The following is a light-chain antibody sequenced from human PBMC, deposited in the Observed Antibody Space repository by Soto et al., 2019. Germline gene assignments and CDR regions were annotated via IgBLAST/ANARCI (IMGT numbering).Light chain of an antibody. CDR3: MQTKQLTVT. CDR2: EVS. CDR1: QSLLHSDGKTY. J-gene: IGKJ1*01. Sequence: IVMTQTPLSLSVTPGQPASISCRSSQSLLHSDGKTYFYWYQQRQGQPPRLXIYEVSNRSSGVPDRFSGSGAGTDCTRKISRVETDDVRLYFCMQTKQLTVTFGQGTKVDIK. V-gene: IGKV2D-29*01.